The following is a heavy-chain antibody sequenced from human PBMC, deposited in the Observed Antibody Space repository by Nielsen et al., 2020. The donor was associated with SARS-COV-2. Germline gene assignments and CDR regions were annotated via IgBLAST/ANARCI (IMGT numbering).Heavy chain of an antibody. CDR2: INPSGGST. Sequence: ASVKVSCKASGYTFTNYYMHWVRQAPGQGLEWMGVINPSGGSTSYAQKFQGRVTMTRDTSTSTVYMELSSLRSEDTAVYYCARDVNLTGYYSYWGQGTLVTVSS. D-gene: IGHD3-9*01. CDR1: GYTFTNYY. CDR3: ARDVNLTGYYSY. J-gene: IGHJ4*02. V-gene: IGHV1-46*01.